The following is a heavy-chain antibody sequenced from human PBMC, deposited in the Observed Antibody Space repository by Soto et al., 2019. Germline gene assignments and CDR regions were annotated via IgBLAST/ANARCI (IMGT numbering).Heavy chain of an antibody. CDR2: FYPGDPDV. D-gene: IGHD1-1*01. CDR1: GYRFISYW. V-gene: IGHV5-51*01. J-gene: IGHJ4*02. Sequence: GESLKISCKTSGYRFISYWIAWVRQMPGKGLEWMGIFYPGDPDVRYSPSFQGQVTMSADKSINTAFLEWSSLKASDTAMYYCARRSAAGTNDYWGQGTLVTVSS. CDR3: ARRSAAGTNDY.